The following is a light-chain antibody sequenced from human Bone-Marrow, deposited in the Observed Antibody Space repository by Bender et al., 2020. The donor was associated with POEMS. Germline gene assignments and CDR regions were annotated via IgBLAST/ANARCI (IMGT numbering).Light chain of an antibody. V-gene: IGLV3-1*01. CDR2: QDT. CDR1: KLGEEY. CDR3: QSWGSNTDV. Sequence: SYELTQPPSVSVSPGQTATITCSGEKLGEEYACWYQQKPGQSPVVVIYQDTKRSSGIPERFSGSTSGNTASLTISGTQTMDEADYYCQSWGSNTDVFGGGTKLTVL. J-gene: IGLJ2*01.